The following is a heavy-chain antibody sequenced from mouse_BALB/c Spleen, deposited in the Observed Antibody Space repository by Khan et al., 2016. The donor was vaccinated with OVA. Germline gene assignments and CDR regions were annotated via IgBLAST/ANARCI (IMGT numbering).Heavy chain of an antibody. CDR3: AKFTPDYYSMDY. Sequence: QVQLKESGPGLVAPSQSLSITCTVSGFSLTSYGVNWVRQPPGKGLEWLGVIWGDGATNYPSTLNSRLIISKDSSKRQVFLKLNSLQTDDTATYYCAKFTPDYYSMDYWGQGTSVTVSS. J-gene: IGHJ4*01. CDR1: GFSLTSYG. CDR2: IWGDGAT. V-gene: IGHV2-3*01. D-gene: IGHD1-1*01.